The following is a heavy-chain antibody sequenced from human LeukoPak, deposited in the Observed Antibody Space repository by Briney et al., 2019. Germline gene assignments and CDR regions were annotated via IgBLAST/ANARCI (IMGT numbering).Heavy chain of an antibody. J-gene: IGHJ6*03. Sequence: GGSLRLSCAACGFTLEDYDMHWVRHATGRGVEWVSGISSHSFIIGYAASVKRRFTISRANAKNSLYLKMNSLRAEDTALYYCARVGILGYSYYIDVWGKGTTVTVSS. CDR2: ISSHSFII. CDR3: ARVGILGYSYYIDV. CDR1: GFTLEDYD. D-gene: IGHD3-3*02. V-gene: IGHV3-9*01.